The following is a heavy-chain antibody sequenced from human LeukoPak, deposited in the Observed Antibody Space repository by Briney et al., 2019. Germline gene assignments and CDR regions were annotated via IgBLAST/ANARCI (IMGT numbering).Heavy chain of an antibody. CDR1: GDSITTYY. CDR3: ARDGPFLDY. J-gene: IGHJ4*02. Sequence: PSETLSLTCTVSGDSITTYYWSWIRQPPGKGLKWLGYIYYTGSTNYNPSLKSRVTISLDTSKNQFSLKLSSVTAADTAVYYCARDGPFLDYWGQGTLVTVSS. D-gene: IGHD3-16*01. V-gene: IGHV4-59*01. CDR2: IYYTGST.